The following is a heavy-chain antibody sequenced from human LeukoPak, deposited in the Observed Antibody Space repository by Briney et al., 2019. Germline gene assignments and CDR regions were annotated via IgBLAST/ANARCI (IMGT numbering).Heavy chain of an antibody. J-gene: IGHJ4*02. CDR1: GFSFSDYY. CDR2: ISSRDSTV. CDR3: VRDNAVSTTIY. D-gene: IGHD1-26*01. Sequence: PGGSLRLSCAASGFSFSDYYMSWIRQAPGKGLEWLSYISSRDSTVDYAESVKGRFTISRDNAKNSLYLQMNSLRAEDTAMYYCVRDNAVSTTIYWGQGTLVTVPS. V-gene: IGHV3-11*01.